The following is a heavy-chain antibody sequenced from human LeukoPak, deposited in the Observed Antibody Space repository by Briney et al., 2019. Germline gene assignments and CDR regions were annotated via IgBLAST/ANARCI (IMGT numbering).Heavy chain of an antibody. CDR3: ARGHFDWLYPGVDDSNAFDI. D-gene: IGHD3-9*01. J-gene: IGHJ3*02. Sequence: PSETLSLTCTVSGGSISSSTYHWGWIRQPPGKGLEWIGYIYYSGSTNYNPSLKSRVTISVDTSKNQFSLKLSSVTAADTAVYYCARGHFDWLYPGVDDSNAFDIWGQGTMVTVSS. V-gene: IGHV4-61*05. CDR1: GGSISSSTYH. CDR2: IYYSGST.